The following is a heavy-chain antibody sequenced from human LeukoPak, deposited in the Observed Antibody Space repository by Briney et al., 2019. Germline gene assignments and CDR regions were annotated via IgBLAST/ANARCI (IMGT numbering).Heavy chain of an antibody. V-gene: IGHV1-69*01. Sequence: SVKVSCKASGGTFSSYAISWVRQAPGQGLEWMGGIIPIFGTANYAQKFQGRVTITADESTSTAYMELSSLRSEDTAVYYCARDHCSGGSCHGAPGAFDIWGQGTMVTVSS. J-gene: IGHJ3*02. CDR3: ARDHCSGGSCHGAPGAFDI. CDR1: GGTFSSYA. CDR2: IIPIFGTA. D-gene: IGHD2-15*01.